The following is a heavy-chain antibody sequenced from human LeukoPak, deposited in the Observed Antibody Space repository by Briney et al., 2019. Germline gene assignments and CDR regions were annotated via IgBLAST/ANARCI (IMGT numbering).Heavy chain of an antibody. CDR2: ISGSGSNT. CDR3: AKAGAYSGYGDY. CDR1: GFTFSDYY. V-gene: IGHV3-23*01. J-gene: IGHJ4*02. Sequence: PGGSLRLSCAASGFTFSDYYMSWIRQAPGKGLEWVSGISGSGSNTYYADSVKGRFTISRDNSKNTLFLQMDSLRADDTAVYYCAKAGAYSGYGDYWGQGTLVTVSS. D-gene: IGHD5-12*01.